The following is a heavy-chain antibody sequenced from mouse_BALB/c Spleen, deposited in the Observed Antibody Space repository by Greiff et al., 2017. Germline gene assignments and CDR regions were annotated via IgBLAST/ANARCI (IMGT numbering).Heavy chain of an antibody. J-gene: IGHJ4*01. CDR1: GYTFTNYW. CDR3: AKVRTPSYAMDD. CDR2: IYPGGGYT. Sequence: QVQLQQSGAELVRPGTSVKISCKASGYTFTNYWLGWVKQRPGHGLEWIGDIYPGGGYTNYNEKFKGKATLTADTSSSTAYMQLSSLTSEDSAVYFCAKVRTPSYAMDDWGQGTSVTVSS. V-gene: IGHV1-63*02. D-gene: IGHD2-14*01.